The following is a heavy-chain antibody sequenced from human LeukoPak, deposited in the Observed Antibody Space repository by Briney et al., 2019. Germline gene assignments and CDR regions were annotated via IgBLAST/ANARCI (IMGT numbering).Heavy chain of an antibody. CDR3: ARGRYSAFDY. CDR2: ISSSGSTI. D-gene: IGHD1-26*01. J-gene: IGHJ4*02. V-gene: IGHV3-48*03. CDR1: GFTFSSYE. Sequence: TGGSLRLSCAASGFTFSSYEMKWVRQAPGKGLEWVSYISSSGSTIYYADSVKGRFTISRDNAKNSLYLQMNSLRAEDTAVYYCARGRYSAFDYWGQGTLVTVSS.